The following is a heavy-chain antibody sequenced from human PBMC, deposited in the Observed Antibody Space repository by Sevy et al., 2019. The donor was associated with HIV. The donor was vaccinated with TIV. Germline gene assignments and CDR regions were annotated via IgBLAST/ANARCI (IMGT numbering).Heavy chain of an antibody. J-gene: IGHJ4*02. CDR1: GGSITSRY. V-gene: IGHV4-59*08. CDR2: IYYNGHI. D-gene: IGHD1-26*01. Sequence: SETLSLTCTVSGGSITSRYWNWIRQPPGKGLEWIANIYYNGHINYNPSLKSLVTLSLDTSKNQFSLRLSSVTAADTAMYYCAGENAWGRGYSWGQGTLFTVSS. CDR3: AGENAWGRGYS.